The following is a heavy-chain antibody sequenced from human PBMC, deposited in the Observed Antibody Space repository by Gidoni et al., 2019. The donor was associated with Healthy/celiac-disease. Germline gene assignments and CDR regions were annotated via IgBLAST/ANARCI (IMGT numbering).Heavy chain of an antibody. CDR1: GFTFSSDA. CDR2: ISGSGGST. CDR3: AKGSRNRRSTNWYFDL. J-gene: IGHJ2*01. Sequence: EVQLLESGGGLVQPGGSLRLSWAASGFTFSSDAMSWVRQAPGKGLEWVSAISGSGGSTYYADSVKGRFTISRDNSKNTLYLQMNSLRAEDTAVYYCAKGSRNRRSTNWYFDLWGRGTLVTVSS. V-gene: IGHV3-23*01.